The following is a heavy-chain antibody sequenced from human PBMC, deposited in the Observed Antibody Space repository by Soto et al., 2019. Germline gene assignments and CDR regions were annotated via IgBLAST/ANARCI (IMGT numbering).Heavy chain of an antibody. J-gene: IGHJ4*02. CDR2: VSAYNGNT. CDR1: GYTFTSYS. V-gene: IGHV1-18*01. Sequence: QVQLVQSGAEVKKPGASVKVSCKASGYTFTSYSVTWVRQAPGQGLQWMGWVSAYNGNTNYAQQFQGRVTLTTDTSTTTADMELRGMRADDTAVYYCARLCYSIFTCYYLSYWGQGTLVTVSS. CDR3: ARLCYSIFTCYYLSY. D-gene: IGHD3-9*01.